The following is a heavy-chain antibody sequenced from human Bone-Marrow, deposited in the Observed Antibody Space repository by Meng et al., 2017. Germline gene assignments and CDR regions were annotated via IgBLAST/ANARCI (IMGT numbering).Heavy chain of an antibody. Sequence: QVSGPGLVKPSQTLSLTCTVSGGSISSGNHAWSWIRQHPGKGLEYIGYIYYSGSTYYNPSLKSRVIISVDTSKNQFSLRLNSVTAADTAVYYCASLYGDSSVWYLDLWGRGTLVTVSS. D-gene: IGHD4-17*01. J-gene: IGHJ2*01. V-gene: IGHV4-31*03. CDR2: IYYSGST. CDR3: ASLYGDSSVWYLDL. CDR1: GGSISSGNHA.